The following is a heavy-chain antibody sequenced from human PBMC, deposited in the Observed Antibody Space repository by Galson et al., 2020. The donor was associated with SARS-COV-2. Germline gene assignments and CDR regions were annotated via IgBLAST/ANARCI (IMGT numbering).Heavy chain of an antibody. CDR1: GFTFSNYG. J-gene: IGHJ4*02. CDR2: IWYDGSNK. Sequence: PGGSLRLSCAASGFTFSNYGMHWVRQAPGKGLEWVAVIWYDGSNKYYADSVKGRFTISRDNSKNTLYLQMNSLRAEDTAVYYCARDLVGIRDFDCWCQGTLVTVSS. CDR3: ARDLVGIRDFDC. D-gene: IGHD2-21*01. V-gene: IGHV3-33*01.